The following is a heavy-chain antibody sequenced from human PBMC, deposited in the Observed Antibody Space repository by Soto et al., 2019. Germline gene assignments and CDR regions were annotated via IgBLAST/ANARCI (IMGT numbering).Heavy chain of an antibody. V-gene: IGHV3-49*04. CDR2: IRNKAYGATT. Sequence: RLSCAASGFTFSRYAMNWVRQAPGKGLEWVGFIRNKAYGATTEYAASVKGRFTISRDDSKSIAYLQMNSLKTEDTAVYYCSRCGYSDSWYGKDLDYWGQGTLVTVSS. CDR3: SRCGYSDSWYGKDLDY. CDR1: GFTFSRYA. D-gene: IGHD6-13*01. J-gene: IGHJ4*02.